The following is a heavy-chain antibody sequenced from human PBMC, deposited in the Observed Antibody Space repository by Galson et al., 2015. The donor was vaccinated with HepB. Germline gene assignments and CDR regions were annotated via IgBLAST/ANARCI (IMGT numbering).Heavy chain of an antibody. V-gene: IGHV3-23*01. CDR1: GFTFSSYT. J-gene: IGHJ3*02. CDR2: ISGSGGST. D-gene: IGHD5-24*01. CDR3: AKVVEMATTTDAFDI. Sequence: SLRLSCAASGFTFSSYTMSWVRQAPGKGLEWVSAISGSGGSTYYADSVKGRFTISRDNSKNTLYLQMNSLRAEDTAVYYCAKVVEMATTTDAFDIWGQGTMVTVSS.